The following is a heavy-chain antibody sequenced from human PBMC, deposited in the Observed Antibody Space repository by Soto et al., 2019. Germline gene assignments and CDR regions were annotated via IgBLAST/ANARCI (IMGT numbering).Heavy chain of an antibody. J-gene: IGHJ4*02. Sequence: EVQLVESGEGLVQPGGSLRLSCAASGCTFSTYWMSWVRQVPGTGLEWVANIKQDGGEKYYLDSVKGRFTISRDNAKKSLYLQRTSLRAEDTAVYYCARETSAAWPYYLDYWGQGTLVTVSS. CDR3: ARETSAAWPYYLDY. D-gene: IGHD3-10*01. CDR2: IKQDGGEK. CDR1: GCTFSTYW. V-gene: IGHV3-7*01.